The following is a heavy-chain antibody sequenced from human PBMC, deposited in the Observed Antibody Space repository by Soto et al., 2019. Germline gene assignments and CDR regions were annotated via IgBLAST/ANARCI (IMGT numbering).Heavy chain of an antibody. Sequence: QVQLEESGGGVVQPGRSLRLSCAASGFTFSSYGMHWVRQAPGKGLEWVAVTSYDGSSEYYADSVKGRFTISRDNSKNTLYLQMNSLRAEDTAVYYCARDDGVGRVPTVAIDYWGQGTLVTVSS. V-gene: IGHV3-33*05. CDR2: TSYDGSSE. J-gene: IGHJ4*02. CDR1: GFTFSSYG. CDR3: ARDDGVGRVPTVAIDY. D-gene: IGHD4-4*01.